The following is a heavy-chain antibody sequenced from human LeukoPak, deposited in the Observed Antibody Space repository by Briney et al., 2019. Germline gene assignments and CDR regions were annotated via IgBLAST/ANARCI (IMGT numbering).Heavy chain of an antibody. J-gene: IGHJ4*02. CDR2: INYRGST. D-gene: IGHD5-24*01. CDR3: ARGLRDGHKPFDY. V-gene: IGHV4-31*03. Sequence: PSETLSLTCTVSGGSVSSASYYWSWIRQHPGKGLEWIGNINYRGSTYYSPSHKSRINISVDTSKNQFSLKLSSMTAADTAMFYCARGLRDGHKPFDYWGQGTLVIVSS. CDR1: GGSVSSASYY.